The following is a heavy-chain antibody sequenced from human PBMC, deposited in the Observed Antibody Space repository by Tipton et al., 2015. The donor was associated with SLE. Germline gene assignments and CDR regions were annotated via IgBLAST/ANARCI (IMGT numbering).Heavy chain of an antibody. J-gene: IGHJ3*02. CDR1: GSTFADYH. CDR3: ATNRVAGVTRAFDM. D-gene: IGHD6-19*01. CDR2: LNPNSGGT. Sequence: QLVQSGAEVKKPGASVRVSCRASGSTFADYHVHWVRLAPGQGLEWMGRLNPNSGGTRASQKFQGRVTMTRDTPITTAYLDVSSLKSDDTAVYYCATNRVAGVTRAFDMWGQGTLITVSS. V-gene: IGHV1-2*06.